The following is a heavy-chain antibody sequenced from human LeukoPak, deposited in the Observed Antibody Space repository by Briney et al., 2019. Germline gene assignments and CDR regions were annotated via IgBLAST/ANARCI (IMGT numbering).Heavy chain of an antibody. Sequence: GGSLRLSCAASGFTFSSYAMSWVRQAPGKGLEWVSAISGSGDSTYYADSVKGRFTISRDNAKNSLYLQMNSLRAEDTALYYCARELGHYWYFDLWGRGTLVTVSS. CDR1: GFTFSSYA. V-gene: IGHV3-23*01. CDR2: ISGSGDST. D-gene: IGHD1/OR15-1a*01. J-gene: IGHJ2*01. CDR3: ARELGHYWYFDL.